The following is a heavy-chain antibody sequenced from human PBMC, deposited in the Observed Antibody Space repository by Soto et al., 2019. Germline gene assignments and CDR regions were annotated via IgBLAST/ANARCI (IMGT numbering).Heavy chain of an antibody. D-gene: IGHD6-19*01. V-gene: IGHV4-34*01. Sequence: QVQLQQWGAGLLKPSETLSLTCAVYGGSFSGYYWSWIPQPPGKGLEWIGEIIHSGSTNYNPSLKSRVTISVDTSKNQFSLKLSSVTAADTAVYYCARGVRGYSSVWGQGTLVTVSS. CDR1: GGSFSGYY. CDR3: ARGVRGYSSV. CDR2: IIHSGST. J-gene: IGHJ4*02.